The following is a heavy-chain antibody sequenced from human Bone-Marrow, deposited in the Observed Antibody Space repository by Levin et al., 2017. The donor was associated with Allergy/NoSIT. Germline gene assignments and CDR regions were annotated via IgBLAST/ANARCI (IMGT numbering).Heavy chain of an antibody. CDR2: ISWDGVTT. Sequence: SGESLKISCAASGFTFGDHSMHWVRQVPGKGLEWVSLISWDGVTTHYVESVKGRFTVSRDNSRNSLYLEMNSLTTEDTALYYCAKDRYCSGGTCSGGFDSWGQGTLVTVSS. J-gene: IGHJ4*02. D-gene: IGHD2-15*01. CDR1: GFTFGDHS. V-gene: IGHV3-43*01. CDR3: AKDRYCSGGTCSGGFDS.